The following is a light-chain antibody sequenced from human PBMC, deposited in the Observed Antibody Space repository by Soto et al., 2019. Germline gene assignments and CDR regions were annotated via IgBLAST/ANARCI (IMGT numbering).Light chain of an antibody. Sequence: DIVLTQSPGTLSLSPGERATLSCRASQDVLNNYLAWFQQKPGQAPRLLIYDASNRATGIPARFSGSGSGTDFTLTISSLEPEDFAVYYCQQRSNWQGATFGGGTKVEIK. CDR3: QQRSNWQGAT. CDR1: QDVLNNY. J-gene: IGKJ4*01. V-gene: IGKV3D-11*01. CDR2: DAS.